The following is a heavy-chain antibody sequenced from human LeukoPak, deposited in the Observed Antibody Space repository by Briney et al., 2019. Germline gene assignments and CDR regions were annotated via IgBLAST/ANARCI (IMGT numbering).Heavy chain of an antibody. CDR2: MSGSGGST. J-gene: IGHJ5*02. CDR3: AKIFHTDGYYLGEHLFDA. V-gene: IGHV3-23*01. D-gene: IGHD3-22*01. CDR1: GFTFNNYA. Sequence: GGSLRLSCAASGFTFNNYAMSWGRQAAGKGAEGLSAMSGSGGSTTDADSVKGRFTTSRDNSKSTLYLQMNSLSAEDTAIYYCAKIFHTDGYYLGEHLFDAWGQGTLVTVSS.